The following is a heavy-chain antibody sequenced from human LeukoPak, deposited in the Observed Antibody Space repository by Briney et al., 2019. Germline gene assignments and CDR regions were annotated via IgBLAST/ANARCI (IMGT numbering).Heavy chain of an antibody. CDR3: ARVRLYSAFDI. CDR1: GGSFSGYY. Sequence: SETLSLTCAVYGGSFSGYYWSWIRQPPGKGLEWIGEINHSGSTNYNPSLKSRVTISVDTSKNQFSLKLSSVTAADTAVYYCARVRLYSAFDIWGQGTMVTVSS. CDR2: INHSGST. J-gene: IGHJ3*02. V-gene: IGHV4-34*01. D-gene: IGHD3-16*01.